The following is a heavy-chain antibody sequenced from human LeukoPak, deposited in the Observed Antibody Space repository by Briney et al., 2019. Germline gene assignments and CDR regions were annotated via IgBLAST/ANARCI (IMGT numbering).Heavy chain of an antibody. J-gene: IGHJ6*03. V-gene: IGHV4-4*07. Sequence: PLETLSLTCSVSGDSTIYNYWSWIRQPAGKGLEWIGRIFSDGKINYSPSLESRVTMSVDNAKNQFSLRLSSVTAADTAVYYCARGPGVFGRIWYMDVWGRGTTVSVSS. D-gene: IGHD1-26*01. CDR3: ARGPGVFGRIWYMDV. CDR2: IFSDGKI. CDR1: GDSTIYNY.